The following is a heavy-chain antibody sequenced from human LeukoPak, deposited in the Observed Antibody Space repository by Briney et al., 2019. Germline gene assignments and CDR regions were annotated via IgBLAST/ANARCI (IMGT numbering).Heavy chain of an antibody. CDR3: ARHSYSGYDRVFDY. CDR2: VYYNGIT. CDR1: GGSMSGYY. D-gene: IGHD5-12*01. Sequence: SETLSLTCTVSGGSMSGYYWIWTRQPPGKGLGWIGYVYYNGITNYNPTPKSRVTISLDTSKNQFSLSLTSVTAADTAVYFCARHSYSGYDRVFDYWGQGSLVTVSS. V-gene: IGHV4-59*08. J-gene: IGHJ4*02.